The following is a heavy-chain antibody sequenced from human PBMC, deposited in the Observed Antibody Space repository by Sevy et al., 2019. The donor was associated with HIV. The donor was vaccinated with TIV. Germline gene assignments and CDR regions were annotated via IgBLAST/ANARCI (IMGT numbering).Heavy chain of an antibody. CDR2: IGARGET. Sequence: SETLSLTCTVSGDSSGSGYYYWGWIRQPAGKGLEWIGRIGARGETHYNPSLKSRVTISLDTSKNQISLRLTSVTAADTAMYYCAREIDQSFTHDYGDYFDYWGQGTLVTVSS. CDR1: GDSSGSGYYY. V-gene: IGHV4-61*02. J-gene: IGHJ4*02. D-gene: IGHD4-17*01. CDR3: AREIDQSFTHDYGDYFDY.